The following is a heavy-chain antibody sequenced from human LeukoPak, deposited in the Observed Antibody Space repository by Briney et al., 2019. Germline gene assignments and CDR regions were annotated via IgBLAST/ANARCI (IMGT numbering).Heavy chain of an antibody. D-gene: IGHD4-17*01. CDR3: ARGMTTVTSGLDY. CDR2: ISYDGSNK. V-gene: IGHV3-30-3*01. Sequence: GGSLRLSCAASGFTFSSYAMHWVRQAPGKGLEWVAVISYDGSNKYYADSVKGRFTISRDNSKNTLYLQMNSLRAEDTAVYYCARGMTTVTSGLDYWGQGTLVTVSP. CDR1: GFTFSSYA. J-gene: IGHJ4*02.